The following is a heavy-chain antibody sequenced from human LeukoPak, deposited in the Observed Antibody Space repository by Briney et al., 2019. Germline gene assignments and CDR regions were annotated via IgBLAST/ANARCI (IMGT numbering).Heavy chain of an antibody. V-gene: IGHV4-31*03. CDR3: ARDRLFSVTSGYYYYGMDV. Sequence: SQTLSLTCTVSGGSISSGGYYWSWIRQHPGKGLEWIGYIYYSGSTYYNPSLKSRVTISVDTSKNQFSLKLSSMTAADTAVYYCARDRLFSVTSGYYYYGMDVWGQGTTVTVSS. CDR1: GGSISSGGYY. D-gene: IGHD2-2*01. J-gene: IGHJ6*02. CDR2: IYYSGST.